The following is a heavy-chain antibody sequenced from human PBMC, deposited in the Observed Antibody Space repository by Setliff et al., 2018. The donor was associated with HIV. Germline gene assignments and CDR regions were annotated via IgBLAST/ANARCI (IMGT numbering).Heavy chain of an antibody. Sequence: LRLSCAASGFTFSSYEMNWVRQAPGKGLEWVSFISSSGSTIYYADSVKGRFTISRDNAKNSLYLQMNSLRAEDTAVYYCARDSGSGWSLYWGQGTLVTVSS. CDR1: GFTFSSYE. V-gene: IGHV3-48*03. CDR2: ISSSGSTI. J-gene: IGHJ4*02. D-gene: IGHD6-19*01. CDR3: ARDSGSGWSLY.